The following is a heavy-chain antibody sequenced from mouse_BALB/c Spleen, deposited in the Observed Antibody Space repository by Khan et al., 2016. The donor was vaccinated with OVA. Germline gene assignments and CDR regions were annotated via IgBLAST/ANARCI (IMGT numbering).Heavy chain of an antibody. CDR3: ASHLTGSFAY. Sequence: EVELVESGGDLVKPGGSLKLSCAASGFTFSSYSMSWVRQTPDKRLEWVATISSDGDYTYFPDSLKGRFTIYRDTAKHTLNLQISSLKSEDTALYYCASHLTGSFAYWGQGTLVTVSA. V-gene: IGHV5-6*01. D-gene: IGHD4-1*01. CDR1: GFTFSSYS. J-gene: IGHJ3*01. CDR2: ISSDGDYT.